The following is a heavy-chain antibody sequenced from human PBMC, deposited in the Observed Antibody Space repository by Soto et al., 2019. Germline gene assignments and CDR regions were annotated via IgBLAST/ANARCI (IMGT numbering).Heavy chain of an antibody. CDR2: ISSSGNII. V-gene: IGHV3-11*01. CDR1: GFTFSDYY. Sequence: QVQLVESGGNLVKPGGSLRLSCAGSGFTFSDYYMSWIRQATGKGLEWVSYISSSGNIIYYADSVKGRFTISRDNAKNSLYLQMNRLRAEDTAVYYCARDLGYYASDGYFDYWGQGTLVTVSS. J-gene: IGHJ4*02. CDR3: ARDLGYYASDGYFDY. D-gene: IGHD3-22*01.